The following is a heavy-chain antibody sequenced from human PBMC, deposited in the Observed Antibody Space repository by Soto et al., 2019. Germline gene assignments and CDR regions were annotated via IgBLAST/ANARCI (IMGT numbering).Heavy chain of an antibody. CDR2: IIPILGIA. V-gene: IGHV1-69*04. CDR3: ARELVGEYYDILTGLPVSPWFDP. Sequence: ASVKVSCKASGGTFSSYTISWVRQAPGQGLEWMGRIIPILGIANYAQKFQGRVTITADKSTSTAYMELSSLRSEDTAVYYCARELVGEYYDILTGLPVSPWFDPWGQGTLVTVSS. D-gene: IGHD3-9*01. CDR1: GGTFSSYT. J-gene: IGHJ5*02.